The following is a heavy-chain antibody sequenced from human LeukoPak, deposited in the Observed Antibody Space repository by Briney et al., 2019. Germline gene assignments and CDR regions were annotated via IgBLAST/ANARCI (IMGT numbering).Heavy chain of an antibody. D-gene: IGHD3-10*01. CDR1: GGSISSCGYY. J-gene: IGHJ5*02. Sequence: SETLSLTCTVSGGSISSCGYYWSWIRQHPGKGLEWIGYIYYSGSTYYNPSLKSRVTISVDTSKNQFSLKLSSVTAADTAVYDCARQRDTMVRGGGNWFDPWAQGTLVTVSS. CDR2: IYYSGST. V-gene: IGHV4-31*03. CDR3: ARQRDTMVRGGGNWFDP.